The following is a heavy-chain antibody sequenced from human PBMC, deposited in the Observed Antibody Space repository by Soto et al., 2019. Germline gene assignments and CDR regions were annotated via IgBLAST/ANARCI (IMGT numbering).Heavy chain of an antibody. CDR1: GYTFTSYG. V-gene: IGHV1-18*01. CDR2: ISAYNGNT. CDR3: ARSPGDYYYYYMGV. Sequence: QVQLVQSGAEVKKPGASVKVSGKASGYTFTSYGISWVRQAPGQGLEWMGWISAYNGNTNYAQKLQSRVTMTTDTSTSTAYMELRSLRSDDSAVYYCARSPGDYYYYYMGVWGKGATVTVSS. J-gene: IGHJ6*03.